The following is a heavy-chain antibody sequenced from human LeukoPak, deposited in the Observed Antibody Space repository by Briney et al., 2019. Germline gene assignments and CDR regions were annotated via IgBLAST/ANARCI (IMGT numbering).Heavy chain of an antibody. V-gene: IGHV1-69*05. CDR2: IIPIFGTA. Sequence: SVKVSCKASGGTFSSYAISWVRQAPGQGLEWTGGIIPIFGTANYAQKFQGRVTITTDESTSTAYMELSSLRSEGTAVYYCARGVAVTHYYYYYYMDVWGKGTTVTVSS. CDR3: ARGVAVTHYYYYYYMDV. J-gene: IGHJ6*03. D-gene: IGHD2-21*02. CDR1: GGTFSSYA.